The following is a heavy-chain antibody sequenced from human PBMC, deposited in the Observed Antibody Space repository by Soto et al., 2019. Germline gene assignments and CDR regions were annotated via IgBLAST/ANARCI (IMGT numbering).Heavy chain of an antibody. CDR2: IYYSGST. V-gene: IGHV4-59*01. CDR3: AIGGSGSYYNPYYFDY. D-gene: IGHD3-10*01. J-gene: IGHJ4*02. Sequence: KASETLSLTCTVSGGSISSYYWSWIRQPPGKGLEWIGYIYYSGSTNYNPSLKSRVTISVDTSKNQFSLKLSSVTAADTAVYYCAIGGSGSYYNPYYFDYWGQGTLVTVSS. CDR1: GGSISSYY.